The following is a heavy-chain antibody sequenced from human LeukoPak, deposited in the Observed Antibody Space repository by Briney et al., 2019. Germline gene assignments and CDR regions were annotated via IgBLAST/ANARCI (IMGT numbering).Heavy chain of an antibody. V-gene: IGHV3-7*03. CDR3: ARVEGCSSTSCYLYYYDYVMDV. Sequence: GGSLRLSCAASGFTFSSYWMSWVRQAPGKGLEWMANIKQDGSKKYYSDSLKGRFTIPRDNAKNSLYLQKNSLRAENSAVYYCARVEGCSSTSCYLYYYDYVMDVWGKGTTVTVPS. CDR2: IKQDGSKK. CDR1: GFTFSSYW. D-gene: IGHD2-2*01. J-gene: IGHJ6*04.